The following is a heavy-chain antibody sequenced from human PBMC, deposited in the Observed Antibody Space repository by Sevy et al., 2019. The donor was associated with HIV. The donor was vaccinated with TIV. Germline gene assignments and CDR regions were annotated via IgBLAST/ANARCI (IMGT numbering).Heavy chain of an antibody. V-gene: IGHV3-30-3*01. CDR2: ISYDGSNK. CDR1: GFTFSSYA. J-gene: IGHJ4*02. D-gene: IGHD2-2*01. Sequence: GGSLRLSCAASGFTFSSYAMHWVRQAPGKGLEWVAVISYDGSNKYYADSVKGRFTISRDNSKNTLYLQMNSLRAEDTAVYYCARDHGFVVVPAAMPGLRGYWGQGTLVTVSS. CDR3: ARDHGFVVVPAAMPGLRGY.